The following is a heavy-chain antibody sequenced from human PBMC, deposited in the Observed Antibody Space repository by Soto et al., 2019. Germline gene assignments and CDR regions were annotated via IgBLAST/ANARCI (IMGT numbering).Heavy chain of an antibody. V-gene: IGHV3-23*01. CDR1: GFTFSSYA. D-gene: IGHD1-26*01. J-gene: IGHJ4*02. CDR3: AKRGAGHYFDY. CDR2: ISGSGGST. Sequence: EVQLLESGGGLVQPGGSLRLSCAASGFTFSSYAMSWVRQAPGKGLEWVPVISGSGGSTYYADSVKGRFTISRDNSKNTLYMQMNSLRAEDTAVYYCAKRGAGHYFDYWGQGTLVTVSS.